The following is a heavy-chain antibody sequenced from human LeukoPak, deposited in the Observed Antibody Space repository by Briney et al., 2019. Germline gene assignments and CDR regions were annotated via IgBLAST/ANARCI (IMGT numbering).Heavy chain of an antibody. V-gene: IGHV3-23*01. CDR1: GFTFTNYA. J-gene: IGHJ3*02. CDR3: AKDPPRGSNDAFDI. D-gene: IGHD2-2*01. CDR2: ISSSGGST. Sequence: PGGSLRLSCAASGFTFTNYAMSWVRQAPGKGLEWVSTISSSGGSTYYADSVKGRFTISRDNSKNTLFLQMDSLRAEDTAVYYCAKDPPRGSNDAFDIWGQGTMVTVSS.